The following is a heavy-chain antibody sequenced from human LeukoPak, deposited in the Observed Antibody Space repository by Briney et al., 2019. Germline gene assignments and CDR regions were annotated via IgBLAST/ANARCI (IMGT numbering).Heavy chain of an antibody. CDR1: GFTFSSYA. CDR2: ISGGGGNT. D-gene: IGHD6-19*01. CDR3: AKVGGSGWYVDY. Sequence: PGGSLRLSCAASGFTFSSYAVSWVRQAPGTGLEWVSTISGGGGNTYYADSVKGRFTISRDNSKSTLYLQKNSLRTEDTALYYCAKVGGSGWYVDYWGQGTPVTVSS. J-gene: IGHJ4*02. V-gene: IGHV3-23*01.